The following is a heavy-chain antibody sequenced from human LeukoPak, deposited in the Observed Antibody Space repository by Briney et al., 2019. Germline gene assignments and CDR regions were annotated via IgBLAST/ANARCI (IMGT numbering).Heavy chain of an antibody. CDR3: ARDHYDSSGYYYGADAFDI. J-gene: IGHJ3*02. CDR1: GYTFTSYY. D-gene: IGHD3-22*01. Sequence: ASVKVSCKASGYTFTSYYMHWVRQAPGQGLEWMGLINPTGGSTGYAQKFQGRVTMTRDMSTSAAYMELRSLRSDDTAVYYCARDHYDSSGYYYGADAFDIWGQGTMVTVSS. CDR2: INPTGGST. V-gene: IGHV1-46*01.